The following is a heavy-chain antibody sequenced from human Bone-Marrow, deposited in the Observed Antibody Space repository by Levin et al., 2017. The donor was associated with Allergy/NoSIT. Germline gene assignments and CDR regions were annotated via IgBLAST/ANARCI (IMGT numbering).Heavy chain of an antibody. J-gene: IGHJ4*02. CDR2: IHSTGST. Sequence: SQTLSLTCTVSGGSITRGDYFWSWIRDHPGKGLEWIGYIHSTGSTYYSPSLKSRALISIDTTKEQFSLNLTSVTAADTAVYYCASELRGFGRLDSWGQGALVSVSS. CDR3: ASELRGFGRLDS. V-gene: IGHV4-31*03. D-gene: IGHD3-16*01. CDR1: GGSITRGDYF.